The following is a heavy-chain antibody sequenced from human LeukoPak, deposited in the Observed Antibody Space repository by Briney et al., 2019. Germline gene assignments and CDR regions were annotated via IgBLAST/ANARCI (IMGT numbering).Heavy chain of an antibody. V-gene: IGHV1-2*02. CDR2: IDPNSGGT. D-gene: IGHD2-15*01. J-gene: IGHJ2*01. CDR3: AKEADIVSFDL. CDR1: GYTFTGNH. Sequence: GASVKVSCKASGYTFTGNHVHWVRQAPGQGLEWMGWIDPNSGGTKYAQKFQDRVTMTSDTSISTAYMELSGLRSDDTAVYFCAKEADIVSFDLWGRGTLVTVS.